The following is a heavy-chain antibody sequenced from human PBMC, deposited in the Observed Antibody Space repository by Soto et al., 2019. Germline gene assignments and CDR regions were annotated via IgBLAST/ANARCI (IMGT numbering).Heavy chain of an antibody. Sequence: EVQLAESGGGLVQPGGSLRLSCAASGLIFSDYHMDWVRQAPGKGLEWVGRIRRKANSYTTEYAASVKGRFTISRDDSKNSLDLQMNSLKSEDTAVYYCAMLGGWSGGSSGMDVWGQGTTVTVSS. V-gene: IGHV3-72*01. CDR3: AMLGGWSGGSSGMDV. D-gene: IGHD6-19*01. CDR2: IRRKANSYTT. J-gene: IGHJ6*02. CDR1: GLIFSDYH.